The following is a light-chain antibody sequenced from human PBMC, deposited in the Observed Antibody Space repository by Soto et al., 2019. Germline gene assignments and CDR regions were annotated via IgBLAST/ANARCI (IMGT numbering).Light chain of an antibody. J-gene: IGKJ2*01. CDR1: QSVSST. CDR2: GAS. CDR3: QQYNNWPPYT. Sequence: EIVMTQSPATLSVSPGYRATLSCRASQSVSSTLAWYQQKPGQAPRLLIYGASTRATGIPGRFSGSGSGTEFTLTISSLQSEDFAVYYCQQYNNWPPYTFGQGTKLEIK. V-gene: IGKV3-15*01.